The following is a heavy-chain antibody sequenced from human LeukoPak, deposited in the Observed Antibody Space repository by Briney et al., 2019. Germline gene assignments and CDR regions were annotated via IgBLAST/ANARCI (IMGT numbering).Heavy chain of an antibody. CDR1: GYTFTSYG. J-gene: IGHJ4*02. V-gene: IGHV1-18*01. CDR2: ISAYNGNT. D-gene: IGHD3-22*01. Sequence: ASVTVSCKASGYTFTSYGISWVRQAPGQGLEWMGWISAYNGNTNYAQKLQGRVTMTTDTSTSTAYMELRSLRSDDTAVYYCARTPWGSQYYYDSSGPPPPLYYFDYWGQGTLVTVSS. CDR3: ARTPWGSQYYYDSSGPPPPLYYFDY.